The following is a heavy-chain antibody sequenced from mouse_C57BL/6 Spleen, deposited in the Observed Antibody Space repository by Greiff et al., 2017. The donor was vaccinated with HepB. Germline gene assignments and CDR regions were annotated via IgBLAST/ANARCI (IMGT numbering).Heavy chain of an antibody. Sequence: VQLQQSGAELVKPGASVKLSCKASGYTFTSYWMHWVKQRPGRGLEWIGRIDPNSGGTKYNEKFKTKATLTVDKPSSTAYMQLSSLTSEDSAVYYCASDYSNYVYAMDYWGQGTSVTVSS. CDR2: IDPNSGGT. J-gene: IGHJ4*01. D-gene: IGHD2-5*01. V-gene: IGHV1-72*01. CDR1: GYTFTSYW. CDR3: ASDYSNYVYAMDY.